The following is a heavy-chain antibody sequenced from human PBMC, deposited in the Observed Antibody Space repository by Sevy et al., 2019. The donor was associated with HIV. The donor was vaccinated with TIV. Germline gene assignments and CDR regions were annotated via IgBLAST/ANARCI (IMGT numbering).Heavy chain of an antibody. J-gene: IGHJ6*02. V-gene: IGHV3-74*01. D-gene: IGHD1-1*01. CDR3: ARGSRGTMGV. Sequence: GGSLRLSCTASGFNFSNYWMHWVRQVPGKGLVWVSRINSDGYSINYADFVKGRFTISRDNAKNTLYVQMNSLRAEDTAVYFCARGSRGTMGVWGQGTTVTVSS. CDR1: GFNFSNYW. CDR2: INSDGYSI.